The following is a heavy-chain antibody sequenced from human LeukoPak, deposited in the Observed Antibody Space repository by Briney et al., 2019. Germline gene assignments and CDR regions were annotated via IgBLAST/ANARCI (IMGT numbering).Heavy chain of an antibody. D-gene: IGHD3-3*01. CDR2: INHSGST. CDR3: ARAGLDFWSGYVDYYYYMDV. CDR1: GGSFSGDY. V-gene: IGHV4-34*01. Sequence: PSETLSLTCAVYGGSFSGDYWSWIRQPPGKGLEWIGEINHSGSTNYNPSLKSRVTISVDTSKNQFSLKLSSVTAADTAVYYCARAGLDFWSGYVDYYYYMDVWGKGTTVTVSS. J-gene: IGHJ6*03.